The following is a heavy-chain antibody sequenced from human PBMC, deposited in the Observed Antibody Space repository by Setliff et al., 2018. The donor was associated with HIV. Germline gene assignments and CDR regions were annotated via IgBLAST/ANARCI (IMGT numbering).Heavy chain of an antibody. CDR1: GGSISSGDYY. J-gene: IGHJ4*02. V-gene: IGHV4-31*03. D-gene: IGHD3-10*01. CDR2: IYYTGST. Sequence: SETLSLTCSVSGGSISSGDYYWSWIRQHPRKGLEWIGYIYYTGSTYYNPSLKSRVTISVDTSKNQFSLKLSSVTAADSAVYYCARAPFYYGSGSYQTFYYWGQGTLVTVSS. CDR3: ARAPFYYGSGSYQTFYY.